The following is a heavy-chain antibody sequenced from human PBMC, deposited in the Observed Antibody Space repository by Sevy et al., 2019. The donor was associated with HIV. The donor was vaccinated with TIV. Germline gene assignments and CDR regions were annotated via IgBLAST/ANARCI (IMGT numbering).Heavy chain of an antibody. V-gene: IGHV1-24*01. CDR3: ATVTMIVVVKYAFDI. CDR1: GYTLTELS. D-gene: IGHD3-22*01. CDR2: FDPEDGET. J-gene: IGHJ3*02. Sequence: ASVKVSCKVSGYTLTELSMHWVRQAPGKGLAWMGGFDPEDGETIYAQKFQGRVTMTEDTSTDTAYMELSSLRSEDTAVYYCATVTMIVVVKYAFDIWGQGTMVTVSS.